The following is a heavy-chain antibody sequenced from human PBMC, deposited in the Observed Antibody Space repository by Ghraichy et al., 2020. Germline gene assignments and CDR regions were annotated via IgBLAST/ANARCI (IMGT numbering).Heavy chain of an antibody. V-gene: IGHV3-33*01. J-gene: IGHJ5*02. CDR1: GFTFSSYG. D-gene: IGHD4-17*01. Sequence: LSLTCAASGFTFSSYGMHWVRQAPGKGLEWVAVIWYDGSNKYYADSVKGRFTISRDNSKNTLYLQMNSLRAEDTAVYYCAREQDYGDPNWFDPWGQGTLVTVSS. CDR2: IWYDGSNK. CDR3: AREQDYGDPNWFDP.